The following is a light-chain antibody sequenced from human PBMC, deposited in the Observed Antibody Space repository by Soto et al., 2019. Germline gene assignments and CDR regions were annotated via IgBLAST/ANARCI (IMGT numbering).Light chain of an antibody. CDR1: SSNIGAGYD. CDR3: QSYDSSMSRSI. V-gene: IGLV1-40*01. CDR2: GNS. Sequence: QSVLTQPPSVSGAPGQRVTISCTGSSSNIGAGYDEHWYQQLPGTAPKLLIYGNSNRPSGVPDRFSGSKSGTSASLAITGLQAEDEADYYCQSYDSSMSRSIFGGGTKLTVL. J-gene: IGLJ2*01.